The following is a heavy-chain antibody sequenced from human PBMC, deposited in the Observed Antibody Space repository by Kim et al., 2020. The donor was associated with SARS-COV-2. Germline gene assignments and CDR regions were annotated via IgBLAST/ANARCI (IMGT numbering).Heavy chain of an antibody. V-gene: IGHV1-24*01. CDR2: FDPENAER. Sequence: ASVKVSCKVSGHTLTDLSMHWVRQAPGKGLEWMGGFDPENAERIYGAKFQGRVTMTEDTSRDTAYMELRSLRSADPAAYYCATVFAALVVLPPTKPDAYDIWRQGTKVTVSS. CDR1: GHTLTDLS. CDR3: ATVFAALVVLPPTKPDAYDI. D-gene: IGHD2-2*02. J-gene: IGHJ3*02.